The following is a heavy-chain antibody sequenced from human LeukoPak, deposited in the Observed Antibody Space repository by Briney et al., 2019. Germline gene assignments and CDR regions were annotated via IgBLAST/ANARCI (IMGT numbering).Heavy chain of an antibody. V-gene: IGHV3-74*01. CDR3: VRESAAALDY. CDR1: GFTFSSYW. Sequence: PGGSLRLSCAASGFTFSSYWMHWVRQGPGKGLVWVSRINSDGRNTGYADSVKGRFTFSRDNAKNTLYLQMNSLRAEDTAVYYCVRESAAALDYRGQGTLVTVSS. J-gene: IGHJ4*02. D-gene: IGHD6-13*01. CDR2: INSDGRNT.